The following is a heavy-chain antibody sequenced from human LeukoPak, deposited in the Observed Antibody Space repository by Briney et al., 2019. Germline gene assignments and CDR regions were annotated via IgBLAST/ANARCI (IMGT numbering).Heavy chain of an antibody. CDR2: IIPIFGTA. CDR3: AREDQRGYSYGYYAFDI. V-gene: IGHV1-69*01. CDR1: GGTFSSYA. D-gene: IGHD5-18*01. J-gene: IGHJ3*02. Sequence: SVKVSCKASGGTFSSYAISWVRQAPGQGLEWMGGIIPIFGTANYAQKFQGRVTITADESTSTAYMELSSLRSEDTAVYYCAREDQRGYSYGYYAFDIWGQGTMVTVSS.